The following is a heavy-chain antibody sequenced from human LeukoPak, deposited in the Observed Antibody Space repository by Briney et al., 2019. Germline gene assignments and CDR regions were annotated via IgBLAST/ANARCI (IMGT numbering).Heavy chain of an antibody. CDR2: IYTSGIT. J-gene: IGHJ4*02. CDR3: SRRGTSGYDYHY. V-gene: IGHV4-61*02. Sequence: SETLSLTCTVSGASITGGSYYWTWIRQPAGKGLEWIGRIYTSGITTYNPSLKSRVTISAHTSKNQFSLNLNSVTAADTAVYYCSRRGTSGYDYHYWGQGTLVTVSS. CDR1: GASITGGSYY. D-gene: IGHD5-12*01.